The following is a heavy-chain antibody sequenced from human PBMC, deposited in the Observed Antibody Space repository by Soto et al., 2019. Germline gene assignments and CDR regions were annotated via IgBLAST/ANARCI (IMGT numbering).Heavy chain of an antibody. CDR3: ARDKWLID. J-gene: IGHJ4*02. CDR1: GGSFSTYT. Sequence: QVQLVQSGAEVRKPESSVRVSCKASGGSFSTYTINWVRQAPGQGLEWMGRLIPILGVTNYAPKFRGRVXXTADKSTNTAYMDLSSLRSEDTAVYYCARDKWLIDWGQGTLVTVSS. D-gene: IGHD6-19*01. CDR2: LIPILGVT. V-gene: IGHV1-69*08.